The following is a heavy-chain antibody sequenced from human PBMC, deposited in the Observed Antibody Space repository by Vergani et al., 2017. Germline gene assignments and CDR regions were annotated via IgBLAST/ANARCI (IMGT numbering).Heavy chain of an antibody. V-gene: IGHV1-2*02. D-gene: IGHD6-19*01. CDR1: GYTFTAYY. J-gene: IGHJ4*02. CDR3: ARSRSGWYFDY. CDR2: INPKSGGT. Sequence: QVQLVQSGAEVKKPGASVKVSCKTSGYTFTAYYMHWVRQAPGQGLEWMGWINPKSGGTNYAQKFQDRVTMTRDTSITTVYMELSRLISDDTAVYSCARSRSGWYFDYWGQETLVTVSS.